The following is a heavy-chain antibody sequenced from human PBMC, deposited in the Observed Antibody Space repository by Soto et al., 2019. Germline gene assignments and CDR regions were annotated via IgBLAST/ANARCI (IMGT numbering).Heavy chain of an antibody. D-gene: IGHD3-22*01. V-gene: IGHV1-46*01. Sequence: ASVKVSCKASGYTFTSYYMHWVRQAPGQGLEWMGIINPSGGSTSYAQKFQGRVTMTRDTSTSTVYMELSSLRSEGTAVYYCARDKVLGDYYDSSGYYYYFDYWGQGTLVTVSS. CDR1: GYTFTSYY. CDR3: ARDKVLGDYYDSSGYYYYFDY. CDR2: INPSGGST. J-gene: IGHJ4*02.